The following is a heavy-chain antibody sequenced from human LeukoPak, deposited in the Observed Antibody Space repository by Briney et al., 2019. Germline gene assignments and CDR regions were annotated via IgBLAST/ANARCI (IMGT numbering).Heavy chain of an antibody. Sequence: SETLSLTCAVSGYSISSGYHWGWIRQPPWKGLEFIGSIHHTGGTHYNPSLKSRVTMSIDTSKNQISLKLSFVTAADTAVYYCARYGSGFDDCWGQGTLVTVSS. D-gene: IGHD3-10*01. V-gene: IGHV4-38-2*01. J-gene: IGHJ4*02. CDR3: ARYGSGFDDC. CDR1: GYSISSGYH. CDR2: IHHTGGT.